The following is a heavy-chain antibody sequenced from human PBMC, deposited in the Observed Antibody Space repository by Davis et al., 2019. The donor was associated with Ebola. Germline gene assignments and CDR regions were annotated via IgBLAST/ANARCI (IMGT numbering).Heavy chain of an antibody. J-gene: IGHJ6*02. V-gene: IGHV1-8*01. D-gene: IGHD4-17*01. Sequence: AASVKVSCKASGYTFTSYDINWVRQVTGPGLEWMGWMNPNSGNTGYAQKFQGRVTMTRNTSISTAYMELSSLRSEDTAVYYCARSYGDFYYYGMDVWGQGTTVTVSS. CDR3: ARSYGDFYYYGMDV. CDR1: GYTFTSYD. CDR2: MNPNSGNT.